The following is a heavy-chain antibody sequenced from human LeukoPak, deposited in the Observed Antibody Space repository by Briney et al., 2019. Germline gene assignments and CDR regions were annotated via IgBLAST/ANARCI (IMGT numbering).Heavy chain of an antibody. CDR2: ISSSSSTI. Sequence: PGGSLRLSCAASGFIFSSYSMNWVRQAPGKGLEWVAYISSSSSTIYYADSVKGRFTISRDNSKNTLYLQMNSLRAEDTAVYYCAKSPYSSSWYSFSWGQGTLVTVSS. D-gene: IGHD6-13*01. CDR3: AKSPYSSSWYSFS. V-gene: IGHV3-48*01. CDR1: GFIFSSYS. J-gene: IGHJ5*02.